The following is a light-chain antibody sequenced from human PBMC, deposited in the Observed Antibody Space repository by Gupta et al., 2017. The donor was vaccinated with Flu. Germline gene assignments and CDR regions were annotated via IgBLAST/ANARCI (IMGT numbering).Light chain of an antibody. CDR2: EVN. Sequence: IAISGTGTSSDVGGYDYVSWYQQHPGKAPELVIFEVNRRPSGISDRFSGSKSGNTASLTISGLLAEEEAFYYCSSYRKSEIVVVFGGGTKLTVL. CDR3: SSYRKSEIVVV. V-gene: IGLV2-14*01. J-gene: IGLJ2*01. CDR1: SSDVGGYDY.